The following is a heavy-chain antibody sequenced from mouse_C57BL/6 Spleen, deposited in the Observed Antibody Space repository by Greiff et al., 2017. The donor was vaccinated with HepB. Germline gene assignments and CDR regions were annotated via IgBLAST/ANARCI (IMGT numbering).Heavy chain of an antibody. CDR1: GFTFSDYG. Sequence: EVQLVESGGGLVKPGGSLKLSCAASGFTFSDYGMHWVRQAPEKGLEWVAYISSGSSTIYYADTVKGRFTISRDNAKNTLFLHMTSLRSEDTAMYYCAKEGSNYLPWFAYWGQGTLVTVSA. CDR2: ISSGSSTI. D-gene: IGHD2-5*01. CDR3: AKEGSNYLPWFAY. J-gene: IGHJ3*01. V-gene: IGHV5-17*01.